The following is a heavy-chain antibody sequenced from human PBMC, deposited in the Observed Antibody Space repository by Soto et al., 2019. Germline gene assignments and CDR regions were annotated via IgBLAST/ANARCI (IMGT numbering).Heavy chain of an antibody. Sequence: SETLSFTCTVSGGSISSGGYYWSWIRQHPGKGLEWIGYIYYSGSTYYNPSLKSRVTISVDTSKNQFSLKLSSVTAADTAVYYCAREGIVATTRGFDPWGQGTLVTVSS. CDR1: GGSISSGGYY. CDR3: AREGIVATTRGFDP. D-gene: IGHD5-12*01. J-gene: IGHJ5*02. CDR2: IYYSGST. V-gene: IGHV4-31*03.